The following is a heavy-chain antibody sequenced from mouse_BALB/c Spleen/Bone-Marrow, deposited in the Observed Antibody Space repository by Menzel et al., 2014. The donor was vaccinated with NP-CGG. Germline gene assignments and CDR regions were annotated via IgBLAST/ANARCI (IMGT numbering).Heavy chain of an antibody. V-gene: IGHV14-3*02. CDR1: GFNIKDTY. CDR3: ASYYYGSSSFAY. D-gene: IGHD1-1*01. J-gene: IGHJ3*01. CDR2: IDPANGNT. Sequence: EVQLQQSGAELVKPGASVKLSCTASGFNIKDTYMHWVKQRPEQGLEWIGRIDPANGNTKYDPKFQGKATITADTSSNTAYLQLSSLTSEDTADYYCASYYYGSSSFAYWGQGTLVTVSA.